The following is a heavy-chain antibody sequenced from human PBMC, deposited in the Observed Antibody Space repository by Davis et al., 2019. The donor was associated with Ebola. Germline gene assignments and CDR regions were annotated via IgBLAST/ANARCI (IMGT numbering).Heavy chain of an antibody. V-gene: IGHV4-39*07. J-gene: IGHJ4*02. CDR1: GGSISSSSYY. D-gene: IGHD3-22*01. CDR2: IYYSGST. CDR3: AGSYYDSSGYY. Sequence: PSETLSLTCTVSGGSISSSSYYWGWIRQPPGKGLEWIGNIYYSGSTNYNPSLKSRVTISVDTSKNQFSLKLSSVTAADTAVYYCAGSYYDSSGYYWGQGTLVTVSS.